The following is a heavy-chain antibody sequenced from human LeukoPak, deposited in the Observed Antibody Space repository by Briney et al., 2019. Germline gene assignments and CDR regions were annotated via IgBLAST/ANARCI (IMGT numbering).Heavy chain of an antibody. CDR3: ARDGYDSSGITANFDY. J-gene: IGHJ4*02. CDR2: IKQDGSEK. V-gene: IGHV3-7*01. CDR1: GFTFSSYW. Sequence: PGGSLRLSCTASGFTFSSYWMSWVRQAPGKGLEWVANIKQDGSEKDYVDSVKGRFTISRDNSKNTLYLQMNSLRAEDTAVYYCARDGYDSSGITANFDYWGQGTLVTVSS. D-gene: IGHD3-22*01.